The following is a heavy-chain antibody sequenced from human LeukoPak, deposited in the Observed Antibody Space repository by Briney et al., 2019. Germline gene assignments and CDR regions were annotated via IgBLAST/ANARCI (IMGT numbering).Heavy chain of an antibody. V-gene: IGHV4-59*01. Sequence: PSETLSLTCTVSGGSISSYYWSWIRQPPGKGLEWIGYIYYSGSTNYNPSLKSRVTISVDTSKNQFSLKLSSVTAADTAVYYCARGKNYDFWSGYYLRHVHAFDIWGQGTMVTVSS. CDR1: GGSISSYY. J-gene: IGHJ3*02. CDR2: IYYSGST. D-gene: IGHD3-3*01. CDR3: ARGKNYDFWSGYYLRHVHAFDI.